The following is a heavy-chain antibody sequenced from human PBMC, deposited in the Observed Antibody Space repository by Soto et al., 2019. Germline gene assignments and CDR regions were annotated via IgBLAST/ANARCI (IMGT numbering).Heavy chain of an antibody. J-gene: IGHJ1*01. V-gene: IGHV3-33*01. CDR1: GFTFSSYG. Sequence: QVQLVESGGGVVQPGRSLRLSCAASGFTFSSYGMHWVRQAPGKGLEWVAVIWYDGSNEYYVDSVKGRFTISRDNSKNTLYLQMNSLRAEDTAVYYCAREEYSSGMGYLQHWGQGTRVTVSS. CDR2: IWYDGSNE. D-gene: IGHD6-19*01. CDR3: AREEYSSGMGYLQH.